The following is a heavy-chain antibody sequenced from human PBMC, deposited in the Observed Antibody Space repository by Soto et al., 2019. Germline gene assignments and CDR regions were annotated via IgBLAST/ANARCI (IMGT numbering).Heavy chain of an antibody. D-gene: IGHD4-17*01. CDR2: MNPNSGNT. V-gene: IGHV1-8*01. Sequence: QVQLVQSGAEVKKPGASVKVSCKASGYTFTSYDINWVRQATGQGLEWMGWMNPNSGNTGYAQKFQGRVTMTRNNSISTAYIELSILRSEETAVYYCARSTNDYGDRHWGQGTLVTVSS. J-gene: IGHJ4*02. CDR1: GYTFTSYD. CDR3: ARSTNDYGDRH.